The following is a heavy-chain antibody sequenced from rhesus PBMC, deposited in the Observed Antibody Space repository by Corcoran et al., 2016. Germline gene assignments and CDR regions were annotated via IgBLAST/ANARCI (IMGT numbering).Heavy chain of an antibody. J-gene: IGHJ6*01. Sequence: QVQLQESGPGVVKPPETLSLTCAVSGYSISSGYDWSWIRQPPGKGLEWIGYIYGSSGSTNYNPSLKNRVTISKDTSKSQFSLKLSSVTAADTAVYYCARDWPGLDSWGQGVVVTVSS. V-gene: IGHV4-76*01. CDR3: ARDWPGLDS. CDR1: GYSISSGYD. CDR2: IYGSSGST.